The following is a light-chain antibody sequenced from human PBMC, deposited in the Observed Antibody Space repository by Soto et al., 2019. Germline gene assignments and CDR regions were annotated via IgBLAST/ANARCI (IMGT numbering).Light chain of an antibody. J-gene: IGLJ1*01. V-gene: IGLV1-47*02. CDR3: AAWDDRVSGYV. Sequence: QSVLTQPPSTSGTPGQRVTISCSGSSSNIGSSYVFWFQHLPGTAPKLLMYNNNLRPSGVPDRVSASKSGTSASLAISGRRSEDEADYYCAAWDDRVSGYVFGTGTKVTVL. CDR2: NNN. CDR1: SSNIGSSY.